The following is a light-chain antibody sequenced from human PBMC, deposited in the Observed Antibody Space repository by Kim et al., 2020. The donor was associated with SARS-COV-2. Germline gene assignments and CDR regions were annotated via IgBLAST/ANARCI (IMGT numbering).Light chain of an antibody. Sequence: LSPGERATLACRASQDVSRYFACYQQNPGQAPTVLIYDAAKRATGIPARFSGSGSGTDFTLTITSLEPEDFAVYYCQQRGNWPLTFGQGTKVDIK. CDR3: QQRGNWPLT. CDR1: QDVSRY. V-gene: IGKV3-11*01. CDR2: DAA. J-gene: IGKJ1*01.